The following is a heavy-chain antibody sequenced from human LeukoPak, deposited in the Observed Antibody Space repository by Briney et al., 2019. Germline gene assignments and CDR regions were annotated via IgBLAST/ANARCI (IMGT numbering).Heavy chain of an antibody. CDR2: IYYSGST. CDR1: GGSISSSSYY. J-gene: IGHJ3*02. CDR3: ARELGYCSGDSCYSLNAFDI. D-gene: IGHD2-15*01. Sequence: PSETLSLTCTDSGGSISSSSYYWGWIRQPPGKGLEWIGSIYYSGSTYYNPSLKSRVTISVDTSKNQFSLKLNSVTAADTAVYYCARELGYCSGDSCYSLNAFDIWGQGTMVTVSS. V-gene: IGHV4-39*07.